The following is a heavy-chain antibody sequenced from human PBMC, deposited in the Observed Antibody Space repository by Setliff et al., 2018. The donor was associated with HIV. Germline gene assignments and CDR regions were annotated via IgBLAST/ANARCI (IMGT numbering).Heavy chain of an antibody. CDR2: ISAYSGNT. J-gene: IGHJ3*02. CDR1: GYTFTSYG. CDR3: ARVAWYYSFWSGLGDAFDI. D-gene: IGHD3-3*01. Sequence: WASVKVSCKASGYTFTSYGISWVRQAPGQGLEWMGWISAYSGNTNYAQKLQGRVTMTTDTSTSTAYMELRSLRSDDTAVYYCARVAWYYSFWSGLGDAFDIWGQGTMVTVSS. V-gene: IGHV1-18*01.